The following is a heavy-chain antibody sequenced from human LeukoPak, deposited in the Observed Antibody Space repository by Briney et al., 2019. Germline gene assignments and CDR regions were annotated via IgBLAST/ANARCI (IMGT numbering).Heavy chain of an antibody. Sequence: ASVKVSCKASGYTFTSYYMHWVRQAPGQGLEWMGIINPSGGSTSYAQKFQGRVTMTRDMSTSTVYKELSSLRSEDTAVYYCARGLRLGEPPLGYFDYWGQGTLVTVSS. D-gene: IGHD3-16*01. CDR3: ARGLRLGEPPLGYFDY. V-gene: IGHV1-46*01. J-gene: IGHJ4*02. CDR2: INPSGGST. CDR1: GYTFTSYY.